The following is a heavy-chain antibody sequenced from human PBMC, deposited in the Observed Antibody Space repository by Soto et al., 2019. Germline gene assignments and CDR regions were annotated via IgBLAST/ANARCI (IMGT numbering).Heavy chain of an antibody. CDR1: GGTFSSYA. J-gene: IGHJ5*02. D-gene: IGHD6-6*01. CDR3: ATSIAARPSNNNWFDP. V-gene: IGHV1-69*13. CDR2: IIPIFGTA. Sequence: GASVKVSCKASGGTFSSYAISWVRQAPGQGLEWMGGIIPIFGTANYAQKFQGRVTITADESTSTAYMELSSLRSEDAAVYYCATSIAARPSNNNWFDPWGQGTLVTVSS.